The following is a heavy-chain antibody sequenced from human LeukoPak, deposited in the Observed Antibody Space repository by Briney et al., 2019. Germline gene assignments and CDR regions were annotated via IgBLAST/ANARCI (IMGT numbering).Heavy chain of an antibody. CDR2: IYYTGST. CDR3: ARGATIPNRFDY. D-gene: IGHD5-12*01. CDR1: GASISGGTYY. V-gene: IGHV4-39*07. Sequence: SETLSLTCSVSGASISGGTYYWGWIRQPPGKGLEWIGSIYYTGSTYDNPSLKSRVTISVDTSKNQFSLKLSSVTAADTAVYYCARGATIPNRFDYWGQGTLVTVSS. J-gene: IGHJ4*02.